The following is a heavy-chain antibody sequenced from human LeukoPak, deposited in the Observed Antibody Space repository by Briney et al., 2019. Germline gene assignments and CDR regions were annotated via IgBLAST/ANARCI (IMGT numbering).Heavy chain of an antibody. Sequence: ASVKVSCKASGYTFAGYYMHSVRQAPGQGLEWMGWINPNSGGTNYAQKFQGRVTMTRDTSISTAYMELSRLRSDDTAIYYCASPVGSNFYYYMDVWGKGTTVTVSS. V-gene: IGHV1-2*02. J-gene: IGHJ6*03. CDR2: INPNSGGT. CDR1: GYTFAGYY. D-gene: IGHD6-13*01. CDR3: ASPVGSNFYYYMDV.